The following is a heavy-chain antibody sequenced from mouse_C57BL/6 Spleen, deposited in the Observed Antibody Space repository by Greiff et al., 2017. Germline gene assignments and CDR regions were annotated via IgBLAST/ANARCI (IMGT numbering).Heavy chain of an antibody. CDR2: IYPGDGDT. V-gene: IGHV1-82*01. Sequence: QVQLQQSGPELVKPGASVKISCKASGYAFSSSWMNWVKQRPGKGLEWIGRIYPGDGDTNYNGKFKGKATLTADKSSSTAYMQLSSLTSEDSAVYFCARRYDGYYDYYAMDYWGQGTSVTVSS. D-gene: IGHD2-3*01. CDR1: GYAFSSSW. CDR3: ARRYDGYYDYYAMDY. J-gene: IGHJ4*01.